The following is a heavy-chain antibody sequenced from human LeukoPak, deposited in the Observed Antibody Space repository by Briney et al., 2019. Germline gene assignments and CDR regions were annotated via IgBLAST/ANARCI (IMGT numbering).Heavy chain of an antibody. D-gene: IGHD5-18*01. Sequence: SETLSLTCTVSGGSISSYYWSWIRQPSGKGLEWIGYINYSGSTTYNPSLKSRVTISVDTSKNQFSLKLSSVTAADTAVYYCARGRSGYSYVHDAFDIWGQGTMVTVSS. CDR1: GGSISSYY. V-gene: IGHV4-59*01. CDR3: ARGRSGYSYVHDAFDI. CDR2: INYSGST. J-gene: IGHJ3*02.